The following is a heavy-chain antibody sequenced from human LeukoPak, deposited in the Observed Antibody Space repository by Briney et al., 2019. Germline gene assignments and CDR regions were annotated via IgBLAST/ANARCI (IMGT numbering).Heavy chain of an antibody. J-gene: IGHJ4*02. Sequence: GGSLRLSCAASKFAFSSYAMSWVRQAPGKGLEWVSAISGGGGNTYYADSVKGRFTISRDNSENIVYLQMNNLRAEDTAVYYCAGRVTGYSSGYAYWGQGTLVTVSS. CDR2: ISGGGGNT. V-gene: IGHV3-23*01. CDR1: KFAFSSYA. CDR3: AGRVTGYSSGYAY. D-gene: IGHD5-18*01.